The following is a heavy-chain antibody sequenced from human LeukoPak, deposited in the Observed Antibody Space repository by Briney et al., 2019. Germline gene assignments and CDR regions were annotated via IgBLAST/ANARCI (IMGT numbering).Heavy chain of an antibody. CDR3: ARDNSVGDNAWWFDP. D-gene: IGHD1-26*01. V-gene: IGHV1-18*01. J-gene: IGHJ5*02. CDR2: ISAYNGNT. CDR1: GYTFTSYG. Sequence: ASVKVSCKASGYTFTSYGISWVRQAPGQGLEWMGWISAYNGNTDYAQKPQGRVTMTTDTSTSTAYMELRSLRSDDTAVYYCARDNSVGDNAWWFDPWGQGTLVTVSS.